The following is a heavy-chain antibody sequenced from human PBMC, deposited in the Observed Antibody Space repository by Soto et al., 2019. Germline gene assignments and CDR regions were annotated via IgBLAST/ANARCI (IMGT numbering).Heavy chain of an antibody. Sequence: PSVKVSCNASGYTFTSDGISWVRQAPGQGLEWMGWISAYNGNTNYAQKLQGRVTMTTDTSTSTAYMELRRLRSDDKAVYYCARAYYYGKDGCGQWTTVTVSS. V-gene: IGHV1-18*04. CDR2: ISAYNGNT. J-gene: IGHJ6*02. CDR3: ARAYYYGKDG. CDR1: GYTFTSDG.